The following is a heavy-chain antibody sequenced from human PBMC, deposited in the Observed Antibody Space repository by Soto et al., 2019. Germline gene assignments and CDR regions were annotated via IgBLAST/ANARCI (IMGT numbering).Heavy chain of an antibody. J-gene: IGHJ3*02. D-gene: IGHD4-17*01. CDR1: GFTFSSYA. Sequence: GGSLRLSCAASGFTFSSYAMHWVRQAPGKGLEWVAVISYDGSNKYYADSVKGRFTISRDNSKNTLYLQMNSLRAEDTAVYYCASDYGVSVMYAFDIWGQGTMVTVSS. CDR3: ASDYGVSVMYAFDI. CDR2: ISYDGSNK. V-gene: IGHV3-30-3*01.